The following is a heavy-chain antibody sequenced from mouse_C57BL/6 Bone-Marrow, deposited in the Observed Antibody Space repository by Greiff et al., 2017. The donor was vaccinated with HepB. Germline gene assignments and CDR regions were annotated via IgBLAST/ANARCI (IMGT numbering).Heavy chain of an antibody. CDR2: IDPENGDT. V-gene: IGHV14-4*01. D-gene: IGHD2-3*01. Sequence: VQLQQSGAELVRPGASVKLSCTASGFNIKDDYMHWVKQRPEQGLEWIGWIDPENGDTEYASKFQGKAPITADTSSNTAYLQLSSLTSEDTAVYYCTTEGGYFYDYWGQGTTLTVSS. CDR1: GFNIKDDY. CDR3: TTEGGYFYDY. J-gene: IGHJ2*01.